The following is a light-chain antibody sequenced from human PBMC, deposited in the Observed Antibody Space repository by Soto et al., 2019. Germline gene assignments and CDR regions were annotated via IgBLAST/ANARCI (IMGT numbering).Light chain of an antibody. CDR3: QQYDSAPET. J-gene: IGKJ3*01. CDR1: EGISNS. CDR2: GAS. V-gene: IGKV1-27*01. Sequence: DIQMTQSPSSLSASVGDRVTITCRASEGISNSLAWYQQKPGEVPKRLIFGASTLQSGVTSRFSGSGSGTEFTLTISSLQPEDVATYYCQQYDSAPETFGPGTKVDIK.